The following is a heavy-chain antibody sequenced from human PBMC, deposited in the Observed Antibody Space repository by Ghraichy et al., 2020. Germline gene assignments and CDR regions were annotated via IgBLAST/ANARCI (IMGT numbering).Heavy chain of an antibody. Sequence: GGSLRLSCAVSGFTFSSYTMNWVRQAPGKGLEWVSSISHSNNYIYQPDSLKGRFTISRDNAKNSLYLQMNSLRAEDTAVYYCARSRWGYSNSPRDFDYWGQGSLVTVAS. V-gene: IGHV3-21*01. D-gene: IGHD6-6*01. CDR3: ARSRWGYSNSPRDFDY. CDR1: GFTFSSYT. J-gene: IGHJ4*02. CDR2: ISHSNNYI.